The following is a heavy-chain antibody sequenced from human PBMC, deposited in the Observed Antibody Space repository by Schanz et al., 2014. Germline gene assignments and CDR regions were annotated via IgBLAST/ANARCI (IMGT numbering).Heavy chain of an antibody. CDR3: ARVQDDILTGSEYYYGMDV. CDR2: INPSGGST. D-gene: IGHD3-9*01. J-gene: IGHJ6*02. CDR1: GYTFISYY. V-gene: IGHV1-46*01. Sequence: QVQLVQSGAEVKKPGASVKVSCKASGYTFISYYLHWVRQAPGQGLEWMGIINPSGGSTSYAQKFQGRVTMTRDTSISTAYMEVSRLKADDTAVYYCARVQDDILTGSEYYYGMDVWGQGTTVTVSS.